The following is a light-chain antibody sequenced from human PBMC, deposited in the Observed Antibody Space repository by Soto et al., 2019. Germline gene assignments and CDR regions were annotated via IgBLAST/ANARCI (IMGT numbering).Light chain of an antibody. V-gene: IGKV1-5*03. Sequence: DIQMTQSPSTLSASVGDRVTITGRASQSIYRWLAWYQQQPVKAHKLLIYKASTLESGVPSSFSGTGSGTECTLIISNLPPDEFATHYYQQYNNYPLPFGQGTQV. CDR2: KAS. CDR3: QQYNNYPLP. CDR1: QSIYRW. J-gene: IGKJ1*01.